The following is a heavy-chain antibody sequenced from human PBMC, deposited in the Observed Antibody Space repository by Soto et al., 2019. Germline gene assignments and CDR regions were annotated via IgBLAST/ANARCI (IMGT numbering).Heavy chain of an antibody. CDR3: ARDGLLYYYYMDD. J-gene: IGHJ6*03. D-gene: IGHD2-15*01. CDR2: INSDGSST. CDR1: GFTFSSYW. Sequence: GGSLRLSCAASGFTFSSYWMHWVRQAPGKGLVWVSRINSDGSSTSYADAVKGRCTISRDNAKNTLYLQMNSLRAEDTAVYYCARDGLLYYYYMDDWGKGTMVTVSS. V-gene: IGHV3-74*01.